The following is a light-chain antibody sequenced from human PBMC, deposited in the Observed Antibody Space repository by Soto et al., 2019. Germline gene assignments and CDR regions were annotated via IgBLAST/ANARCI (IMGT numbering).Light chain of an antibody. CDR1: SSNIGSNT. CDR3: AAWDDSLNVL. J-gene: IGLJ2*01. V-gene: IGLV1-44*01. Sequence: QPVLTQPPSASGTPGQRVTISCSGSSSNIGSNTVNWYQQLPGMAPKLLIYSNNQRPSGVPDRFSGSKSGTSASLAISGLQSEDEADYYCAAWDDSLNVLFGGGTKLTVL. CDR2: SNN.